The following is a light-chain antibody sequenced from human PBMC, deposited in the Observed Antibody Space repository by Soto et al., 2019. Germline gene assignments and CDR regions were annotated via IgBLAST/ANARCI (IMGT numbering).Light chain of an antibody. V-gene: IGLV2-14*01. CDR3: SSFRSGGTFV. CDR1: SSDIGGYNY. Sequence: QSVLTQPASVSGSPGQSIAISCTGTSSDIGGYNYVSWFQQHPGRAPRVLISEVSNRPSGVSHRFSGSKAGITASLTISGLQAEEEADYYCSSFRSGGTFVFGTGTKVTVL. J-gene: IGLJ1*01. CDR2: EVS.